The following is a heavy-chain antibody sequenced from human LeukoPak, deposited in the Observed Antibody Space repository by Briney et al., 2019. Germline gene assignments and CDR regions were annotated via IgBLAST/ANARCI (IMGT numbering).Heavy chain of an antibody. V-gene: IGHV4-59*12. D-gene: IGHD5-18*01. CDR2: IYYSGST. J-gene: IGHJ4*02. Sequence: SETLSLTCTVSGGSIRSYYWSWIRQPPGKGLEWIGNIYYSGSTNYNPSLKSRVTISVDTSKNQFSLKLSSVTAADTAVYYCARGGIQLRDYWGQGNLVTVSS. CDR3: ARGGIQLRDY. CDR1: GGSIRSYY.